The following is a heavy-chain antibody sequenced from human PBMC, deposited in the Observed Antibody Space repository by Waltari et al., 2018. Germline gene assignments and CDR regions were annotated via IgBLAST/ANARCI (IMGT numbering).Heavy chain of an antibody. V-gene: IGHV4-39*07. D-gene: IGHD3-22*01. CDR2: IYYSVST. J-gene: IGHJ4*02. CDR3: ASDGRYDSSVHDY. Sequence: QLQLQESGPGLVKPSETLSLTCTVSGGSISSSSFYWDWIRQPPGKGLEWIGSIYYSVSTYYNPSLKTRVTISVDTSKNPFSLKLSSVPAADTAVYYCASDGRYDSSVHDYWGQGTLVTVSS. CDR1: GGSISSSSFY.